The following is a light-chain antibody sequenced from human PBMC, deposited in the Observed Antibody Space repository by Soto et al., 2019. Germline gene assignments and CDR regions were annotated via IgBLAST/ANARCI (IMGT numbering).Light chain of an antibody. V-gene: IGKV3-15*01. J-gene: IGKJ5*01. CDR2: GAS. CDR1: QSVSSN. Sequence: EIVMTQSPATLSVSPGDRATLSCRAGQSVSSNLAWYQQKPGQAPRLLIYGASTRATGIPARFSGSGPGTEFTLTISSLQSEDFAVYYCQRYNAWPITFGQGTRLDIK. CDR3: QRYNAWPIT.